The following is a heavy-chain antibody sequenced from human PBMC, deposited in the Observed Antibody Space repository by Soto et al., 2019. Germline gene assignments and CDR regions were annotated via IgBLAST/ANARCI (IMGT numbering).Heavy chain of an antibody. CDR1: GFTFSSYE. Sequence: PGGSLRLSCAASGFTFSSYEMNWVRQAPGKGLEWVSYISSSGSTIYYADSVKGRFTISRDNAKNSLYLQMNSLRAEDTAVYYCANPHCYDSHGPNTWGQGTLVTVSS. J-gene: IGHJ5*02. CDR2: ISSSGSTI. CDR3: ANPHCYDSHGPNT. V-gene: IGHV3-48*03. D-gene: IGHD3-22*01.